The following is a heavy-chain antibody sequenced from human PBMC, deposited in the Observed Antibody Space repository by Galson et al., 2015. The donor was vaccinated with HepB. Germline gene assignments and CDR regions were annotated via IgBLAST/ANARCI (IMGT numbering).Heavy chain of an antibody. CDR1: GDSVSSNRAA. V-gene: IGHV6-1*01. J-gene: IGHJ4*02. Sequence: CAISGDSVSSNRAAWNWIRRSPSRGLEWLGRTYYRSKWSSDYAASVKSRITINADTSKNQFSLQLNSVTTEDTAVYYCARGHYYDSTGAYYFDYWVQGTLVTVSS. D-gene: IGHD3-22*01. CDR3: ARGHYYDSTGAYYFDY. CDR2: TYYRSKWSS.